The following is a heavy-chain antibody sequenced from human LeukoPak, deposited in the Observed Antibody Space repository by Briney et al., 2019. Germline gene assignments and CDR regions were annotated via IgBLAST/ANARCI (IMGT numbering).Heavy chain of an antibody. V-gene: IGHV3-23*01. J-gene: IGHJ4*02. CDR2: ISGSGSST. CDR1: GFTVSSNY. CDR3: AKDALSGWYGYSDY. D-gene: IGHD6-19*01. Sequence: GGSLRLSYAASGFTVSSNYMSWVRQAPGKGLEWVSSISGSGSSTYYADSVKGRFTISRDNSKNTLFLQMNSLRAEDTAVYHCAKDALSGWYGYSDYWGQGTLVTVSS.